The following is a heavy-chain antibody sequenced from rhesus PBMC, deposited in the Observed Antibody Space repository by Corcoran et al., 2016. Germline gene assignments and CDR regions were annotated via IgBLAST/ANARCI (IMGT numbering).Heavy chain of an antibody. CDR3: ATTAAGLEYFEF. CDR1: GASIRSNY. D-gene: IGHD6S26*01. Sequence: QVQLQESGSGLVKPSETLPLTCAVSGASIRSNYWSWFRQPPGKGLECIGDIYVGTGCPSCNPPLNTRFTVSKDTSNNQFSLKLSSVPAADTAVYYCATTAAGLEYFEFWGQGALVTVSS. CDR2: IYVGTGCP. J-gene: IGHJ1*01. V-gene: IGHV4-147*01.